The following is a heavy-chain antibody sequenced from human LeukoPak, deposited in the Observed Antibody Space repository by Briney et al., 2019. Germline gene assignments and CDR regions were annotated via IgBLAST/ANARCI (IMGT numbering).Heavy chain of an antibody. CDR3: AKWGDYDVLTGYYDPDY. CDR1: GFTFSNYA. CDR2: ITGSGGIT. V-gene: IGHV3-23*01. D-gene: IGHD3-9*01. Sequence: GGSLRLSCVASGFTFSNYAMSWVRQAPGKGLEWVSAITGSGGITYYADSVKGRFTISRDNSKNTLYLQMNSLRAEDTAVYYCAKWGDYDVLTGYYDPDYWGQGTLVTVSS. J-gene: IGHJ4*02.